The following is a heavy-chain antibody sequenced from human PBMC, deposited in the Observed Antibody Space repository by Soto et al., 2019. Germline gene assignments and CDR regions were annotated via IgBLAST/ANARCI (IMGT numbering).Heavy chain of an antibody. J-gene: IGHJ3*02. D-gene: IGHD3-22*01. CDR2: FAPEDGET. Sequence: QVQLVQSGAEVKKPGASVKVSCKVSGYTLTELSMPWVRQAPGKGLEWMGGFAPEDGETIYEQKFQRRVTMAEDTSTDPAYRELSSLRSEDTAVYYCATSPYYDSRGYYYGCAFDIWGQGTMVTVSS. V-gene: IGHV1-24*01. CDR1: GYTLTELS. CDR3: ATSPYYDSRGYYYGCAFDI.